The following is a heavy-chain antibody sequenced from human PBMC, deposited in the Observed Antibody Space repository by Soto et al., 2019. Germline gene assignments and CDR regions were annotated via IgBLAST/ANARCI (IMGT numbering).Heavy chain of an antibody. V-gene: IGHV3-23*01. CDR1: VFGSTSFA. Sequence: GSLGLSGVASVFGSTSFAVSWFRQAPGKGLEWASAISASGGSTYADSVKGRFTISRDNSKNTLYLQMNSLRAEDTAVYYCAKVLSSGSYSGALEYWGQGALVNVSS. J-gene: IGHJ4*02. CDR2: ISASGGST. CDR3: AKVLSSGSYSGALEY. D-gene: IGHD1-26*01.